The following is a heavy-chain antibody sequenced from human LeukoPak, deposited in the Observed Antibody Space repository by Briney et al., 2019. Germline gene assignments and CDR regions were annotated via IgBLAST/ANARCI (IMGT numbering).Heavy chain of an antibody. Sequence: SETLSLTCAVYGGSFSGYYWSWIRQPPGKGLEWIGEINHSGSTNYNPSLKSRVTISVDTSKNQFSLKLSSVTAADTAVYYCARGPIVVVTATPYYYYGMDVWGQGTTVTVSS. D-gene: IGHD2-21*02. V-gene: IGHV4-34*01. CDR3: ARGPIVVVTATPYYYYGMDV. CDR1: GGSFSGYY. CDR2: INHSGST. J-gene: IGHJ6*02.